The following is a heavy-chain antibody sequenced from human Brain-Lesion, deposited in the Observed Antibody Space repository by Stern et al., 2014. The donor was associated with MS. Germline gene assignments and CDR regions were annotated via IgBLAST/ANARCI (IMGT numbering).Heavy chain of an antibody. CDR1: GGSVSSTSYA. Sequence: QLVQSGPGLVKPSETLSLTCTVAGGSVSSTSYAWAWIRQPPGKGLEWIGTIYYSGNTYYSPSLKSRLTLSLDTSKNQFSLQGRSVTAADTAVYYCAGEEDIRYCSGGSCTGNWFDPWGQGTLVTVSS. D-gene: IGHD2-15*01. CDR3: AGEEDIRYCSGGSCTGNWFDP. V-gene: IGHV4-39*01. J-gene: IGHJ5*02. CDR2: IYYSGNT.